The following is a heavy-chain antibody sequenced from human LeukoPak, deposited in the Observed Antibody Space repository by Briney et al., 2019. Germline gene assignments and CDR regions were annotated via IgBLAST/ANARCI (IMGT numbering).Heavy chain of an antibody. D-gene: IGHD3-10*01. Sequence: ASETLSLTCAVYGGSFSGYYWSWVRQPPGKGLEWTGEINHSGSTNYNPSLKSRVTISVDTSKNQFSLKLSSVTAADTAVYYCARGLHYYGSGSYCDYWGQGTLVTVSS. V-gene: IGHV4-34*01. CDR1: GGSFSGYY. CDR3: ARGLHYYGSGSYCDY. CDR2: INHSGST. J-gene: IGHJ4*02.